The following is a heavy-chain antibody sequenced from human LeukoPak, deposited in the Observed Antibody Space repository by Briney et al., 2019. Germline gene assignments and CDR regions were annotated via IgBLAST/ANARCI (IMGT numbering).Heavy chain of an antibody. CDR2: INPNSGGT. Sequence: ASVKVSCKASGYTFTAYYIHWVRQAPGQGLEWMGWINPNSGGTNYAQKFQDWVTMTGDTSISTAYMELNRLRSDDTAVYYCARLPRYWGQGTLVTVSS. V-gene: IGHV1-2*04. CDR3: ARLPRY. J-gene: IGHJ4*02. CDR1: GYTFTAYY.